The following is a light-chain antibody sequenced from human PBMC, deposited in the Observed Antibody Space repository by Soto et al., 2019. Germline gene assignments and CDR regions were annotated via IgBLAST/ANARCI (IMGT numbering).Light chain of an antibody. V-gene: IGLV4-69*01. J-gene: IGLJ3*02. CDR2: LNSDGSH. CDR3: QTWGTFYWV. Sequence: QSVLTQSPSASASLGASVKLTCTLSSGHSSYAIAWHQQQPEKGPRYLMKLNSDGSHSKGDGIPDRFSGSSSGAERYLTISSLQSEDEADYYCQTWGTFYWVFGGGTKVTVL. CDR1: SGHSSYA.